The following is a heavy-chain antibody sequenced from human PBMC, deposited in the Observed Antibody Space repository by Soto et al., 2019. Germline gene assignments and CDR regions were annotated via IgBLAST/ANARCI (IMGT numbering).Heavy chain of an antibody. V-gene: IGHV3-11*01. CDR3: ARDVFHENGDTAGDWFAL. D-gene: IGHD2-21*02. J-gene: IGHJ5*02. CDR2: ISSRGTAI. CDR1: GFIFSDYY. Sequence: QVQLVESGGGLVKPGGSLRLSCAASGFIFSDYYMSWIRQAPGKGLEWVSFISSRGTAISYADSVKGRFTISRDNAKHSLDLQMNNLRADHTAVYYCARDVFHENGDTAGDWFALWGQGTLVTVSS.